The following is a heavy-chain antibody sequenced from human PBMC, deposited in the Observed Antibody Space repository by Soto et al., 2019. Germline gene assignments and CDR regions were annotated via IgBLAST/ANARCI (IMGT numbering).Heavy chain of an antibody. V-gene: IGHV4-39*01. CDR2: IYYSGRN. D-gene: IGHD3-22*01. CDR1: GGSISSSSYY. CDR3: AWQFYYSSGYSIDY. Sequence: SETLSLTCTVSGGSISSSSYYWGWIRQPPGKGLEWIGSIYYSGRNYYNPSLKRRVTISEDTTKKQFSLKLSSVTAADTAVYYCAWQFYYSSGYSIDYWGQGTLVTVSS. J-gene: IGHJ4*02.